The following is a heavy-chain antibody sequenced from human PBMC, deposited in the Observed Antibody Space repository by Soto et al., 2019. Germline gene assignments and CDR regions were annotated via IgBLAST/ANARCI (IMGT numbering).Heavy chain of an antibody. CDR2: INAGNGNT. Sequence: ASVKVSCKASGYTFTSYAMHWVRQAPGQRLEWMGWINAGNGNTKYSQKFQGRVTITRDTSASTAYMELSSLRSEDTAVYYCARGSISSSPRYYFDYWGQGTLVTVSS. CDR3: ARGSISSSPRYYFDY. V-gene: IGHV1-3*01. D-gene: IGHD6-6*01. CDR1: GYTFTSYA. J-gene: IGHJ4*02.